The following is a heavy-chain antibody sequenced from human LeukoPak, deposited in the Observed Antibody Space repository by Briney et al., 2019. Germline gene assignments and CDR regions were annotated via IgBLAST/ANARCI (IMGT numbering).Heavy chain of an antibody. CDR3: ARDAGQSFDY. J-gene: IGHJ4*02. CDR2: IIPIFGTA. V-gene: IGHV1-69*13. CDR1: GYTFTSYY. Sequence: ASVKVSCKASGYTFTSYYMHWVRQAPGQGLEWMGGIIPIFGTANYAQKFQGRVTITADESTSTAYMELSSLRSEDTAVYYCARDAGQSFDYWGQGTLVTVSS.